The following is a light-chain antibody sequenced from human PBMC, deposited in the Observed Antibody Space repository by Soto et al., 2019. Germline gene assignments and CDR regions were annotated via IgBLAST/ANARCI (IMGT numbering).Light chain of an antibody. CDR3: SSYTSRSTLGV. J-gene: IGLJ2*01. CDR1: HSDIGGYNY. CDR2: DVS. V-gene: IGLV2-14*03. Sequence: QSVLTQPASVSGSPGQSITISCTGTHSDIGGYNYVSWYQQHPGKAPKLMIYDVSNRPSGVSYRFSGSKSGNTASLTISGLQAEDEADYYCSSYTSRSTLGVFGGGTKLTV.